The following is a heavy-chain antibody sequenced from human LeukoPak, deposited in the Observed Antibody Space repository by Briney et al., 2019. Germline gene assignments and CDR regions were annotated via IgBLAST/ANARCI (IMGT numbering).Heavy chain of an antibody. CDR2: IDSDTYGNTI. CDR3: ARDRDYAFDY. CDR1: GFTFTDYA. Sequence: GGSLRLSCVASGFTFTDYAMSWVRQAPGKGLEWISYIDSDTYGNTIYYPHTVKGRFTISRDNAKNSLYLQMDSLRDEDTAVYYCARDRDYAFDYWGQGTLVTVSS. D-gene: IGHD4-17*01. J-gene: IGHJ4*02. V-gene: IGHV3-48*02.